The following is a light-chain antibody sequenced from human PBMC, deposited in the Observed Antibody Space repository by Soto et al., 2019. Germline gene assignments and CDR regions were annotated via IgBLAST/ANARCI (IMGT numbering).Light chain of an antibody. CDR1: SGHSTYA. Sequence: QPVLTQSPSASASLGASVKLTCTLSSGHSTYAIAWHQQQPEKGPRYLMKINSDGSHSKGDGIPDRFSGSRSGAERSLTISSLQSEDEADYYCQTWGTGIRLFGGGTKVTVL. V-gene: IGLV4-69*02. CDR2: INSDGSH. CDR3: QTWGTGIRL. J-gene: IGLJ3*02.